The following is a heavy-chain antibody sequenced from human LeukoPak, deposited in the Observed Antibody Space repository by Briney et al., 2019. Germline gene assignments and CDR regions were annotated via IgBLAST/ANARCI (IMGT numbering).Heavy chain of an antibody. Sequence: SETLSLTCTVSGGSISSSNYYWGWIRQPPGKGLEWIGSIYYSGSTYYNPSLQSRVTIYVATSKNQFSLKLSSVTAADTAVYYCARHAGRYCSGGSCYGHYYYYYYMDVWGKGTTVTVSS. CDR3: ARHAGRYCSGGSCYGHYYYYYYMDV. V-gene: IGHV4-39*01. CDR1: GGSISSSNYY. D-gene: IGHD2-15*01. J-gene: IGHJ6*03. CDR2: IYYSGST.